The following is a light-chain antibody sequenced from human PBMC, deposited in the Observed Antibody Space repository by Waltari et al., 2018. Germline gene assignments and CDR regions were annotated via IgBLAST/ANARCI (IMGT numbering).Light chain of an antibody. Sequence: QSALTQPASVSGSPGQSSTISCTGTSSDVGSYNYVSWYQQHPGKAPKLMIYDVNKRPSGVSNRFSGSKSGNTASLTISGFQAEDEADYYCSSYTSSSTWVFGGGTKLTVL. CDR2: DVN. CDR3: SSYTSSSTWV. CDR1: SSDVGSYNY. V-gene: IGLV2-14*03. J-gene: IGLJ3*02.